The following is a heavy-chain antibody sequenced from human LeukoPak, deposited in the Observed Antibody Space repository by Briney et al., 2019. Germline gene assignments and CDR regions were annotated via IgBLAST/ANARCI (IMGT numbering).Heavy chain of an antibody. CDR3: ARRSSIAVLLFDY. V-gene: IGHV5-51*01. Sequence: GDSRKISCKGSGYSFTNYWIGWVRQMPGKGLEWMGIIYPGDSDTRYSPSFQGQVTISADKSIGTAHLQWSSLKASDTAMYYCARRSSIAVLLFDYWGQGTLVPVLS. CDR1: GYSFTNYW. J-gene: IGHJ4*02. D-gene: IGHD6-19*01. CDR2: IYPGDSDT.